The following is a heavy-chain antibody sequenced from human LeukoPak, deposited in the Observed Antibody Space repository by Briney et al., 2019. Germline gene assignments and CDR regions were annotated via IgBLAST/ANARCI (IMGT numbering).Heavy chain of an antibody. CDR1: GGSISSYY. D-gene: IGHD3-22*01. J-gene: IGHJ4*02. CDR3: ARGLGIRRTNYYDSSGYYYFDY. CDR2: IYYSGST. V-gene: IGHV4-59*12. Sequence: PSETLSLTCTVSGGSISSYYWSWIRQPPGKGLEWIGYIYYSGSTNYNPFLKSRVTISVDTSKNQFSLKLSSVTAADTAVYYCARGLGIRRTNYYDSSGYYYFDYWGQGTLVTVSS.